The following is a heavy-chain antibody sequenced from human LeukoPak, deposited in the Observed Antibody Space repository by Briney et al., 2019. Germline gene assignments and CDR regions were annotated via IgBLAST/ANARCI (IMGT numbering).Heavy chain of an antibody. V-gene: IGHV3-30*01. D-gene: IGHD3-22*01. Sequence: GGSLRLSCAASGFTFSSYAMRWVRQAPGKGLEWVAVISYDGSNKYYADSVKGRFTIYRHNHKNTLYLQMNSLRAEDTAVYYCARWDDSSGYYYPGQGGHFDYWGQGTLVTVSS. CDR1: GFTFSSYA. J-gene: IGHJ4*02. CDR2: ISYDGSNK. CDR3: ARWDDSSGYYYPGQGGHFDY.